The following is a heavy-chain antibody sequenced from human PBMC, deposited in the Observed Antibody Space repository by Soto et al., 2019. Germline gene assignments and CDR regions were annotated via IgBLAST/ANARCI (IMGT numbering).Heavy chain of an antibody. CDR3: ARGRGNDFWTGYYYGMDV. CDR1: GFTLSSYW. CDR2: INQGGSVK. V-gene: IGHV3-7*01. Sequence: GGSLRLSCAASGFTLSSYWMSWVRQAPGKGLEWVANINQGGSVKKYVGSVEGRFTISRDNAKNSLSLQMNSLRAEDTAVYYCARGRGNDFWTGYYYGMDVWGQGTTVTVSS. J-gene: IGHJ6*02. D-gene: IGHD3-3*01.